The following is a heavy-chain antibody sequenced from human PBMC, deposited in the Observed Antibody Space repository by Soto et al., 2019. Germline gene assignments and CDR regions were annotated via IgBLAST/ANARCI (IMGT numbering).Heavy chain of an antibody. CDR1: GFTFSNYE. Sequence: GGSLRLSCAASGFTFSNYEMNWVRQAPGKGLEWVSYISNRGRTIYYADSVKGRFTISRDNAKNSLYLQMNSLRAEDTAVYYCARDPAIYSGKFDYGLDVWGQGTTVTVSS. CDR2: ISNRGRTI. V-gene: IGHV3-48*03. D-gene: IGHD4-4*01. CDR3: ARDPAIYSGKFDYGLDV. J-gene: IGHJ6*02.